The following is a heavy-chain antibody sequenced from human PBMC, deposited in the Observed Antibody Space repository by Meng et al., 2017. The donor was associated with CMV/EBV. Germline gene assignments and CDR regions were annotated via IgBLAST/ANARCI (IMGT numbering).Heavy chain of an antibody. J-gene: IGHJ4*02. Sequence: GGSLRLSCAASGFTFDGFGMSWVRQAPRKGPEWVSGISWNGGTAGYADSVRGRFTISRDNAKNSLYLQMNSLRDEDTALYYCARDNNWNSFDYWGQGTLVTVSS. CDR3: ARDNNWNSFDY. D-gene: IGHD1-20*01. CDR2: ISWNGGTA. CDR1: GFTFDGFG. V-gene: IGHV3-20*04.